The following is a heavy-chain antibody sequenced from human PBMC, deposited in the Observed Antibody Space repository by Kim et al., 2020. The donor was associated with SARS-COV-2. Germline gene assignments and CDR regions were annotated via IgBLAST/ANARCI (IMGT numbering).Heavy chain of an antibody. J-gene: IGHJ4*02. Sequence: GGSLRLSCAASKVTLRDYGIHWVRQAPGKGLEWVALISSDGRRQYYVDSVKGRFTISRDNFKNTLSLQMNSLTPDDTAIYYCATRLRDSGVFQFHFDSWGQGTLVTVST. D-gene: IGHD6-25*01. V-gene: IGHV3-30*03. CDR3: ATRLRDSGVFQFHFDS. CDR1: KVTLRDYG. CDR2: ISSDGRRQ.